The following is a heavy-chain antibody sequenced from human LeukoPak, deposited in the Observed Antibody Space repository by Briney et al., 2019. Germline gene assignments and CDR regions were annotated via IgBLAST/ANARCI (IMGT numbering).Heavy chain of an antibody. D-gene: IGHD3-22*01. J-gene: IGHJ4*02. V-gene: IGHV6-1*01. CDR1: GDSVSSNSAG. CDR2: TYYRSKWYY. Sequence: SQTLSLTCANSGDSVSSNSAGWSWIRQSPSRGLERLGRTYYRSKWYYDYAASVKGRITINPDTSKNQFSLQLNSVTAADTAVYYCARVLRAYYYDSSGYYFDYWGQGTLVTVSS. CDR3: ARVLRAYYYDSSGYYFDY.